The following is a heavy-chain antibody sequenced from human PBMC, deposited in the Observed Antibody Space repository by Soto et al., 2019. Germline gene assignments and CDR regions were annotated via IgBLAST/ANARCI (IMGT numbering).Heavy chain of an antibody. V-gene: IGHV3-7*05. CDR1: GVSVSSYV. Sequence: GGSMGLCCAASGVSVSSYVVGWVRQTPEKGLEWVANIKQDGSEKYYVDSVKGRFTISRDNAKNSLYLQMNSLRAEDTAVYYCARSYSGYEYANFDYWGKGTPVTVS. D-gene: IGHD5-12*01. J-gene: IGHJ4*02. CDR3: ARSYSGYEYANFDY. CDR2: IKQDGSEK.